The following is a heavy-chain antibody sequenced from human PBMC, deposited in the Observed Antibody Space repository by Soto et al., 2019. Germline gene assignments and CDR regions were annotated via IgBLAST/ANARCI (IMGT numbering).Heavy chain of an antibody. D-gene: IGHD6-13*01. CDR2: INHSGST. CDR3: AKAPGIATN. Sequence: SETLSLTCAVYGGSFSGYYWSWIRQPPGKGLEWIGEINHSGSTNYNPSLKSRVTISVDTSKNQFSLKLSSVTAADTAVYYCAKAPGIATNGGQETLVTVP. J-gene: IGHJ4*02. V-gene: IGHV4-34*01. CDR1: GGSFSGYY.